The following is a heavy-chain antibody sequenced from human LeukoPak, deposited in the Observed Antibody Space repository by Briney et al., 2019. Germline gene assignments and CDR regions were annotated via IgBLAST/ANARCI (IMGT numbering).Heavy chain of an antibody. J-gene: IGHJ4*02. CDR1: GFTFSNFP. D-gene: IGHD3-22*01. CDR2: ISGSGGDT. Sequence: GGSLRLSCAASGFTFSNFPMTWVRQAPGKGLGAFSSISGSGGDTYYKDSVKGRFTISRDNSKNTLYLQMNSLRAEDTAVYYCARGSRYYDSSGYYVLDYWGQGTLVTVSS. V-gene: IGHV3-23*01. CDR3: ARGSRYYDSSGYYVLDY.